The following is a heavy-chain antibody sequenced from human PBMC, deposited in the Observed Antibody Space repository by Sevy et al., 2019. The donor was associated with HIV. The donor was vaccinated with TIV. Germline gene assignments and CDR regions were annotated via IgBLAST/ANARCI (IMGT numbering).Heavy chain of an antibody. V-gene: IGHV6-1*01. Sequence: SQTLSLTCAISGDGVSTNSAAWNWIRQSPSRGLEWLGRTYYRSRWYNDYAPSVRSRITINPDTSKNQLSLQLNSVTPEDTAVYYCAREGKDAFDIWGQGTMVTVS. CDR3: AREGKDAFDI. D-gene: IGHD3-10*01. CDR1: GDGVSTNSAA. CDR2: TYYRSRWYN. J-gene: IGHJ3*02.